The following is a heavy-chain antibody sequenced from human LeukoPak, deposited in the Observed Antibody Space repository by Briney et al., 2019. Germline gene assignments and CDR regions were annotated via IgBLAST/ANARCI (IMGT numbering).Heavy chain of an antibody. V-gene: IGHV1-69*06. CDR2: IIPMVSTA. Sequence: SVTVACLASGASLSSYSIRWGRHVPGQGIEWMGWIIPMVSTANYGQTFAGRATIPADKSTSTAYMELSSLRSEDTAVYYCARDLTGYSSGWYYFDYWGQGTLVTVSS. CDR3: ARDLTGYSSGWYYFDY. J-gene: IGHJ4*02. CDR1: GASLSSYS. D-gene: IGHD6-19*01.